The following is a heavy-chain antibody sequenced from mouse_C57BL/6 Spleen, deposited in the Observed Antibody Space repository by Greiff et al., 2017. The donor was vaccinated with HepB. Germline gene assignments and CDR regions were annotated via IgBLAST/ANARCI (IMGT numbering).Heavy chain of an antibody. CDR1: GYTFTDYY. Sequence: EVQLQQSGPELVKPGASVKISCKASGYTFTDYYMNWVKQSHGKSLEWIGDINPNNGGTSYNQKFKGKATLTVDKSSSTAYMELRSLTSEDSAVYYCARGSTMVTFYYFDYWGQGTTLTVSS. V-gene: IGHV1-26*01. D-gene: IGHD2-1*01. CDR2: INPNNGGT. J-gene: IGHJ2*01. CDR3: ARGSTMVTFYYFDY.